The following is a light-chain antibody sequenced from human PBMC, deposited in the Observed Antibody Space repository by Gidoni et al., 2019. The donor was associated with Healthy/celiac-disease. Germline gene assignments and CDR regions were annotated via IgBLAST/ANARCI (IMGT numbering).Light chain of an antibody. Sequence: QSVLTQPPSVSAAPGQKVTISCSGSSSNLGNNYVSWYQQLPGTAPKLLIYDNNKRPSGIPDRFSCSKSGTSATLGITGLQTGDEADYYCGTWDSSLSAVVFGGGTKLTVL. J-gene: IGLJ2*01. CDR3: GTWDSSLSAVV. CDR2: DNN. V-gene: IGLV1-51*01. CDR1: SSNLGNNY.